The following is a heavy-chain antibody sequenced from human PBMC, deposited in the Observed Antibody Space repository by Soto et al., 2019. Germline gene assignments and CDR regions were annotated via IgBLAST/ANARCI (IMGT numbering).Heavy chain of an antibody. CDR3: TRDASRDSSARGWFDP. Sequence: WSLRLSCAASGFTFRSFTMNWVRQAPGKGLEWVSTISSNSAYIYYTDALRGRFTISRDNAKNSLHLQMNSLRAEDTAVYYCTRDASRDSSARGWFDPWGPGTLVTV. CDR2: ISSNSAYI. CDR1: GFTFRSFT. J-gene: IGHJ5*02. D-gene: IGHD6-13*01. V-gene: IGHV3-21*01.